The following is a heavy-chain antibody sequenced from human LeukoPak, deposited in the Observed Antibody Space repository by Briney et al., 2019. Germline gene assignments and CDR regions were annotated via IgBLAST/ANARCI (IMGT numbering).Heavy chain of an antibody. CDR2: IDHTGST. CDR1: GFTFSSYA. V-gene: IGHV4-59*01. J-gene: IGHJ6*03. Sequence: GSLRLSCAASGFTFSSYAMSWVRQAPGKGLEWIGYIDHTGSTNYNPSLSSRVTISRDTSKNHFSLELTSATAADTAVYFCARGRVSSNTWYSTYYYYFYMDVWGKGTTVTVSS. CDR3: ARGRVSSNTWYSTYYYYFYMDV. D-gene: IGHD6-13*01.